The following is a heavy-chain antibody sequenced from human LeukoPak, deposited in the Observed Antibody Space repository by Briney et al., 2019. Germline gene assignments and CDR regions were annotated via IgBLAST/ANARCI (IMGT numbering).Heavy chain of an antibody. CDR3: AKDRGFGVFFQYYFDY. Sequence: PGGSLRLSCAASGFNFRGYGMHWVRQAPGKGLEWVTFIHYDGRNQYYADSVKGRFTISRDNSKNTLYLQMNSLRPEDTAVYYCAKDRGFGVFFQYYFDYWGQGTLVTVSS. CDR1: GFNFRGYG. CDR2: IHYDGRNQ. D-gene: IGHD3-10*01. J-gene: IGHJ4*02. V-gene: IGHV3-30*02.